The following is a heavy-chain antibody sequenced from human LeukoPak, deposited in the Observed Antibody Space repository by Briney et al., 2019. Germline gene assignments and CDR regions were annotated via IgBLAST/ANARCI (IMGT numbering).Heavy chain of an antibody. CDR2: IYYTGTT. CDR3: AREDPQTTVPEGMDV. D-gene: IGHD4-17*01. J-gene: IGHJ6*02. V-gene: IGHV4-59*01. Sequence: SETLSLTCSVSGGSISTYYWSWIRQLPGKGLEWIGYIYYTGTTNYNPSLRSRVTISVDTSRNQFSLKLSSVTAADTAVYYCAREDPQTTVPEGMDVWGHGTTVIVSS. CDR1: GGSISTYY.